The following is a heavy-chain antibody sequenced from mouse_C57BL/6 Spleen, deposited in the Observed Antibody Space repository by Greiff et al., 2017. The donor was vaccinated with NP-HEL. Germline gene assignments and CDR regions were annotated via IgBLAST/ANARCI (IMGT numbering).Heavy chain of an antibody. Sequence: VQLQQSGPELVKPGASVKISCKASGYTFTDYYMNWVKQSHGKSLEWIGDINPNNGGTSYNQKFKGKATLTVDKSSSTAYMELRSLTSEDSAVYYCAREDYGSSYLDVWGTGTAVTVSS. CDR2: INPNNGGT. CDR3: AREDYGSSYLDV. CDR1: GYTFTDYY. V-gene: IGHV1-26*01. D-gene: IGHD1-1*01. J-gene: IGHJ1*03.